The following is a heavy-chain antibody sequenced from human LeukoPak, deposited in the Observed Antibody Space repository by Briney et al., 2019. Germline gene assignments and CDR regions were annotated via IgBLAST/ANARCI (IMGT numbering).Heavy chain of an antibody. V-gene: IGHV3-64D*06. CDR2: IRSNGGST. J-gene: IGHJ3*02. CDR1: GFTFSSYA. D-gene: IGHD5-18*01. CDR3: VQGGNSYGSDAFVI. Sequence: PGGSLRLSCSASGFTFSSYAMHWVRQAPGKGLEYVSAIRSNGGSTYYADSVKGRFTISRDNSKNTLYLQMSSMRAEDTAVYYCVQGGNSYGSDAFVIWGEGTMVTVSS.